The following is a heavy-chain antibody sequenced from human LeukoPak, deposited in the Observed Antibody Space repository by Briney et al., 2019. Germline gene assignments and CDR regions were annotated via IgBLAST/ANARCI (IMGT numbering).Heavy chain of an antibody. Sequence: SVRVSCKASGGTFSSYAISWVRQAPGQGLEWMGRIIPILGIANYAQKFQGRVTITADKSTSTAYMELSSLRSEDTAVYYCARDPIVVVTRGAFDIWGQGTMVTVSS. CDR2: IIPILGIA. J-gene: IGHJ3*02. CDR1: GGTFSSYA. CDR3: ARDPIVVVTRGAFDI. V-gene: IGHV1-69*04. D-gene: IGHD2-21*02.